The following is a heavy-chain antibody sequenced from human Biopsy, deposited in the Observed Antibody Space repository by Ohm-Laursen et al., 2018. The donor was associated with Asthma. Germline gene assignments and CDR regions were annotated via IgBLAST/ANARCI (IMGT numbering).Heavy chain of an antibody. CDR2: INWNGGST. CDR3: GRDMGGFGSGWFPVEF. CDR1: GFTFDDYG. V-gene: IGHV3-20*01. Sequence: SLRLSCAASGFTFDDYGMSWVRQAPGKGLDWVSGINWNGGSTGYADSVKGRFTISRDNAKNSLYLRMNSLRAEDTALYHCGRDMGGFGSGWFPVEFWGQGTLVTVSS. J-gene: IGHJ4*02. D-gene: IGHD6-19*01.